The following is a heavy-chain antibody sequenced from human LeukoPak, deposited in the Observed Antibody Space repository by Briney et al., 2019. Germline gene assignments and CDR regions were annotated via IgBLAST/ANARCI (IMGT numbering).Heavy chain of an antibody. J-gene: IGHJ4*02. CDR1: GGSISSYY. V-gene: IGHV4-59*12. Sequence: PSETVSLTCTVSGGSISSYYWSWIRQPPGKGLEWIAYIYYSGSTNYNPSLKSRVTISVDTSKNQFSLKLSSVTAADTAVYYCARAGGYSGYGTEFDYWGQGTLVTVSS. CDR3: ARAGGYSGYGTEFDY. D-gene: IGHD5-12*01. CDR2: IYYSGST.